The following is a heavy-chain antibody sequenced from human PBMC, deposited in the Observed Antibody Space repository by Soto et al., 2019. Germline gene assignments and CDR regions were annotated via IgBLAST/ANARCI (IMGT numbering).Heavy chain of an antibody. CDR3: ADQQYYDILTGYYGYYYGMDV. CDR2: IIPIFGTA. J-gene: IGHJ6*02. V-gene: IGHV1-69*13. D-gene: IGHD3-9*01. CDR1: GGTFSSYA. Sequence: ASVKVSCKASGGTFSSYAISWVRQAPGQGLEWMGGIIPIFGTANYAQKFQGRVTITADESTSTAYMELNSLRSEDTAVYYCADQQYYDILTGYYGYYYGMDVWGQGTTVTVSS.